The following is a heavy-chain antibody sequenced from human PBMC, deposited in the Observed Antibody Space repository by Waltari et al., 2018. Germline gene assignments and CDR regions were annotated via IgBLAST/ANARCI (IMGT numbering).Heavy chain of an antibody. CDR3: ATSVGGNMEFDN. D-gene: IGHD6-19*01. CDR1: AYTFSTYG. V-gene: IGHV1-18*01. J-gene: IGHJ1*01. Sequence: QAQLAQSGAEVKQPGASVKVSCKASAYTFSTYGITWVRQVPGQGLEWMGWISAHNGNTNHAQKFQDRVTLTTDTSTHTAYLEMRSLTADDTAVYYCATSVGGNMEFDNWGQGTLVTVSS. CDR2: ISAHNGNT.